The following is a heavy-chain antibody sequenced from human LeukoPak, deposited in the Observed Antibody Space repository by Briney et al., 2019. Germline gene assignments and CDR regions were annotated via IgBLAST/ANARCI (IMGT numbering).Heavy chain of an antibody. Sequence: GGSLRLSCAASGFTFSSYAMTWVRQAPGKGLEWVSVISGSGGSTYYADSVKDRFTLSRDNSKNTLYLQMNSLRAEDTALYYCAKDVEWETVRGAFDIWGQGTMVTVSS. J-gene: IGHJ3*02. CDR2: ISGSGGST. V-gene: IGHV3-23*01. CDR1: GFTFSSYA. CDR3: AKDVEWETVRGAFDI. D-gene: IGHD1-26*01.